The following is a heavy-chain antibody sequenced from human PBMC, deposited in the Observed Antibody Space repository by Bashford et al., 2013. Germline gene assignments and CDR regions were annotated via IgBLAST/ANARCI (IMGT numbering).Heavy chain of an antibody. Sequence: GGSLRLSCAASGFTFSNYAMSWVRQAPGKGLEWVSAISGSGDSTYYVDSVKGRFTVSRDNSKNTLYLRMNSLRAEDTALYYCAKNSNFWSGYYSGPFDYWGQGTLVTVSS. CDR3: AKNSNFWSGYYSGPFDY. V-gene: IGHV3-23*01. CDR2: ISGSGDST. D-gene: IGHD3-3*01. J-gene: IGHJ4*02. CDR1: GFTFSNYA.